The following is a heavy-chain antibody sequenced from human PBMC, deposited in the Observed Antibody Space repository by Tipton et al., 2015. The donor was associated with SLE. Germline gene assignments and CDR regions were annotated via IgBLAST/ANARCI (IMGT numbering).Heavy chain of an antibody. Sequence: TLSLTCAVYGGTSRDYFWSWIRQPPGKGLEWIGEVSHRGTTNYNPSLDSRVTISLDRFNNQFTLKMTSVTAADTAVYYCANQNWNYYFWGQGYLVTVSS. CDR2: VSHRGTT. CDR3: ANQNWNYYF. D-gene: IGHD1-7*01. J-gene: IGHJ4*02. V-gene: IGHV4-34*08. CDR1: GGTSRDYF.